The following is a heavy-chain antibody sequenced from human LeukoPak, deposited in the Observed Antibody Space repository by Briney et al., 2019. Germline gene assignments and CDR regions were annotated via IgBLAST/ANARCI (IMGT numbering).Heavy chain of an antibody. CDR2: ISYDGSNK. D-gene: IGHD4-17*01. Sequence: PGGSLRLSCAASGFTFSSYGMHWVRQAPGKGLEWVAVISYDGSNKYYADSVKGRFTISRNNSKNTLYLQMNSLRAEDTAVYYCAKFRGDYGDYVRWFDPWGQGTLVTVSS. CDR3: AKFRGDYGDYVRWFDP. CDR1: GFTFSSYG. V-gene: IGHV3-30*18. J-gene: IGHJ5*02.